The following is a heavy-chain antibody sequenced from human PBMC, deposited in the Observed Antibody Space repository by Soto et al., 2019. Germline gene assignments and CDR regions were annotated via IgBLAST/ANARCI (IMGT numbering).Heavy chain of an antibody. CDR1: SGSIRSTNW. Sequence: QVQLQESGPGLVKPSGTLSLTCAVSSGSIRSTNWWSWVRQSPGKGLEWIGEIYHGGSTNYNPSLKSRVTISVDKSKHQFSLNLSSVTAADTAVYYCARSSGARWLDPWGQGTLVTVSS. V-gene: IGHV4-4*02. CDR3: ARSSGARWLDP. CDR2: IYHGGST. J-gene: IGHJ5*02. D-gene: IGHD2-15*01.